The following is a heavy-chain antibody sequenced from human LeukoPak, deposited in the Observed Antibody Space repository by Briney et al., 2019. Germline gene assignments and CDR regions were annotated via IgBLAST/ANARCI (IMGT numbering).Heavy chain of an antibody. CDR3: ARGTMMVFDY. CDR2: IYYSGST. V-gene: IGHV4-59*01. Sequence: SETLSLTCTVSGGSISSYYWSWIRQPPGKGLEWIGYIYYSGSTNYNPSLKSRVTISVDTSKNQFSLKLSSVTAADTAVYYCARGTMMVFDYWGQGTLVTVSS. D-gene: IGHD3-22*01. J-gene: IGHJ4*02. CDR1: GGSISSYY.